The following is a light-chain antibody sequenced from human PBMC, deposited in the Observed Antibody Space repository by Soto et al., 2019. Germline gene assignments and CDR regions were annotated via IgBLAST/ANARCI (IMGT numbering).Light chain of an antibody. CDR2: GAS. V-gene: IGKV3-20*01. Sequence: EIVLTQFPGTLSLSPGERATLSCRASQSLHSNFLVWYQQKPGQAPRLLISGASRRATGIPDRFSGSGSGTDFTLTISRLDPEDLAVYECHQSGISPLTFGPGARVDVK. J-gene: IGKJ3*01. CDR1: QSLHSNF. CDR3: HQSGISPLT.